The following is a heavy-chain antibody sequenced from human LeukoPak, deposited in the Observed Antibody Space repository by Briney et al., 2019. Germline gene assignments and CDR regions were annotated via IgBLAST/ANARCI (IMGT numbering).Heavy chain of an antibody. D-gene: IGHD6-19*01. V-gene: IGHV3-23*01. J-gene: IGHJ4*02. Sequence: PGGSLRLSCAASGFTFSSYAMSWVRQAPGKGLEGVSGISASGGSTYYADSVKGRFTISRDNSKNTLYLQMNSLRAEDTAVYYCAKYSSGWCFEYWGQGTLVTVSS. CDR2: ISASGGST. CDR3: AKYSSGWCFEY. CDR1: GFTFSSYA.